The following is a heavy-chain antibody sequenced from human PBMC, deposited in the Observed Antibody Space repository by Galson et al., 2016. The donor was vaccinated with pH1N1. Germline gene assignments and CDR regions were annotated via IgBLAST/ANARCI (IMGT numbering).Heavy chain of an antibody. CDR1: GYSFTSYW. V-gene: IGHV5-51*01. CDR2: IYPGDSDT. J-gene: IGHJ2*01. D-gene: IGHD3-9*01. CDR3: ARHSPSGRDYDILTGHWHFDL. Sequence: QSGAEVKKPGESLKISCKGSGYSFTSYWIGWVRQMPGKGLEWMGIIYPGDSDTRYSPSFQGQVTISADKSISTAYLQWSSLKASDTAMYYCARHSPSGRDYDILTGHWHFDLWGRGTLVTVSS.